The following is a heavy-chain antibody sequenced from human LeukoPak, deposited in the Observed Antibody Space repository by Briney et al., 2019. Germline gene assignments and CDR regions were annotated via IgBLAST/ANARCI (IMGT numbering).Heavy chain of an antibody. CDR3: ARGERPHYYDILTGYYTSRRWFDP. CDR2: IYYSGST. D-gene: IGHD3-9*01. V-gene: IGHV4-31*03. CDR1: GGSISSGGYY. J-gene: IGHJ5*02. Sequence: SQTLSLTCTVSGGSISSGGYYWSWIRQHPGTGLEWIGYIYYSGSTYYNPSLKSRVTISVDTSKNQFSLKLSSVTAADTAVYYCARGERPHYYDILTGYYTSRRWFDPWGQGTLVTVSS.